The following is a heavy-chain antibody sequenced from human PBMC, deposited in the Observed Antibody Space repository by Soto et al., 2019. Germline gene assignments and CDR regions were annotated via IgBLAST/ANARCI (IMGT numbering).Heavy chain of an antibody. CDR3: ARVSSGWAVSEYFQH. CDR1: GFTFSSYS. CDR2: ISSSSSYI. D-gene: IGHD6-19*01. Sequence: EVQLVESGGGLVKPGGSLRLSCAASGFTFSSYSMNWVHQAPGKGLEWVSSISSSSSYIYYADSVKGRFTISRDNAKNSLYLQMNSLRAEDTAVYYCARVSSGWAVSEYFQHWGQGTLVTVSS. V-gene: IGHV3-21*01. J-gene: IGHJ1*01.